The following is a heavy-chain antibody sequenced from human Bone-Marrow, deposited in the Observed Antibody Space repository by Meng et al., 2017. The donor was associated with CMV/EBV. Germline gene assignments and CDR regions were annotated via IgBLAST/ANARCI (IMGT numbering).Heavy chain of an antibody. V-gene: IGHV1-69*10. J-gene: IGHJ6*02. CDR3: ARSYPGGNYYYYGMDV. Sequence: SVKVSCQASGGTFSSYAISWVRQAPGQGLEWMGGIIPILGIANYAQKFQGRVTITADKSTSTAYMELSSLRSEDTAVYYCARSYPGGNYYYYGMDVWGQGTTVTVYS. CDR1: GGTFSSYA. CDR2: IIPILGIA. D-gene: IGHD2-2*02.